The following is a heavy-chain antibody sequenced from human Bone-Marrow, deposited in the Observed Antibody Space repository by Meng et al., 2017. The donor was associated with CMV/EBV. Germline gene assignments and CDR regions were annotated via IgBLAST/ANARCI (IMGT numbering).Heavy chain of an antibody. J-gene: IGHJ4*02. CDR3: ARGLGCSSTSCHKPLDY. CDR1: GGSFSDYY. CDR2: INHSGST. D-gene: IGHD2-2*02. V-gene: IGHV4-34*01. Sequence: SETLSLTCAVYGGSFSDYYWTWIRQPPGKGLEWIGEINHSGSTNYNPSLKSRVTISVDTSKNQFSLKLSSLTAADTAVYYCARGLGCSSTSCHKPLDYWGQGTLVTVSS.